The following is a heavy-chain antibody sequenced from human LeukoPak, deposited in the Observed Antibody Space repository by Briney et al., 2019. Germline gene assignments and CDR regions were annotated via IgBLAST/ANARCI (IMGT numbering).Heavy chain of an antibody. V-gene: IGHV4-59*01. CDR3: AREGLVGATLYYYYYMDV. CDR1: GGSISSYY. J-gene: IGHJ6*03. D-gene: IGHD1-26*01. Sequence: SETLSLTCTVSGGSISSYYWSWIRQPPGKGLEWIGYIYYSGSTNYNPSLKSRVTISVDTSKNQFSLKLSSVTAADTAVYYCAREGLVGATLYYYYYMDVWGKGTTVTISS. CDR2: IYYSGST.